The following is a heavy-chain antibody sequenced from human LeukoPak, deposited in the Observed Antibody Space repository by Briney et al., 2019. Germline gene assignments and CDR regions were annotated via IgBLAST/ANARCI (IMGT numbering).Heavy chain of an antibody. CDR2: LYTNDNT. CDR3: ARGVVTDDYYMDV. CDR1: DGSINTYF. D-gene: IGHD2-21*02. J-gene: IGHJ6*03. Sequence: PSETLSLTCSVSDGSINTYFWSWIRQPAGKGLEWIGRLYTNDNTNYNPSLESRVSISLDTSKSQFYLQLTSVTAADTAVYFCARGVVTDDYYMDVWGKGTTVTVSS. V-gene: IGHV4-4*07.